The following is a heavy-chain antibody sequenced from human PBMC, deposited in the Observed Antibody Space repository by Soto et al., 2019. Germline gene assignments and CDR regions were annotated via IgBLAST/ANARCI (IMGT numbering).Heavy chain of an antibody. CDR1: GFTFSSYS. D-gene: IGHD3-22*01. V-gene: IGHV3-48*02. J-gene: IGHJ4*02. Sequence: PGGSLRLSCAASGFTFSSYSMNWVRQAPGRGLEWISYISFTSTTIYYADSVKGRFTISRDNAKNSLYLQMNSLRDEDTAVYYCARQYYDTTGYYYPDYWGQGXLVTVYS. CDR2: ISFTSTTI. CDR3: ARQYYDTTGYYYPDY.